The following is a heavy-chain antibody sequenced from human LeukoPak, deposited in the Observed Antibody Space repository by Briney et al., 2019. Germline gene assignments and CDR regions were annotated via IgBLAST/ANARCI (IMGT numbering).Heavy chain of an antibody. CDR2: VYYSGST. D-gene: IGHD6-13*01. V-gene: IGHV4-59*08. CDR1: GGSISSYY. Sequence: SETLSLTCTVSGGSISSYYWSWIRQPPGKGLEWIGFVYYSGSTNYNPSLKSRVTMSVDTSKNQFSLKLSSVTAADTAVYYCTRGISGSSWLFDSWGQGALVTVSS. J-gene: IGHJ4*02. CDR3: TRGISGSSWLFDS.